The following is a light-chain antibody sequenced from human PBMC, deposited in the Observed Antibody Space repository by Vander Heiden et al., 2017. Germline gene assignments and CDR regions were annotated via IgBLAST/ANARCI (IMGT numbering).Light chain of an antibody. Sequence: DIVMTQSPLSLPVTPGEPASISCRSSQSLLYSNGYNYLDWYLQKPGQSPQLLIYLGTNRASGLPDRFSGSGSGTDFTLKISIVEADDVGVYYCMQALQTPLTFGGGTKVEIK. CDR3: MQALQTPLT. CDR2: LGT. CDR1: QSLLYSNGYNY. V-gene: IGKV2-28*01. J-gene: IGKJ4*01.